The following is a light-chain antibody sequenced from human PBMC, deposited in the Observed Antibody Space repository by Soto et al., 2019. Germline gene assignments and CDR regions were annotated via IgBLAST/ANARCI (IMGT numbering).Light chain of an antibody. CDR2: GAS. V-gene: IGKV3-20*01. Sequence: EMVFTQSPGTLSLSPGERATLSCRASQSVSNNYLAWYQQKPGQAPRLLIYGASNRATGIPDRFSGSGSGTDFTLTISRLEPEDFAVYYCQQYGSSGTFGQGTNVDIK. CDR3: QQYGSSGT. J-gene: IGKJ1*01. CDR1: QSVSNNY.